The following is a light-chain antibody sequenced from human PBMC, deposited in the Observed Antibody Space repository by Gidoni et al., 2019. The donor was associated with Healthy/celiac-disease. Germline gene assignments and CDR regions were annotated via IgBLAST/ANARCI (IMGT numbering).Light chain of an antibody. CDR1: SSDVGGYNY. V-gene: IGLV2-14*03. CDR3: SSYKSSSTRV. CDR2: DVS. J-gene: IGLJ1*01. Sequence: QSALTQPASVSGSPGQSITSSCTGTSSDVGGYNYVSWYQQHPGKAPKLMMYDVSNRPSGVSNRFSGSKSGNTASLTSSGLQAEDEADYYCSSYKSSSTRVFGTGTKVTVL.